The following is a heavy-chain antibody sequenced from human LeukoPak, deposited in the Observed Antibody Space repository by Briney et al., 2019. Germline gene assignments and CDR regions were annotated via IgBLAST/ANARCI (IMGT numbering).Heavy chain of an antibody. D-gene: IGHD5-24*01. V-gene: IGHV3-23*01. CDR1: GFTFSSYA. CDR2: ISGSGGST. J-gene: IGHJ4*02. CDR3: AKSSGYNGFRFAY. Sequence: PGGSLRLSCAASGFTFSSYAMSWVRQTPGKGLEWVSAISGSGGSTYYADSVKGRFTISRDNSKNTLYLQMNSLRAEDTAVYYCAKSSGYNGFRFAYWGQGTLVTVSS.